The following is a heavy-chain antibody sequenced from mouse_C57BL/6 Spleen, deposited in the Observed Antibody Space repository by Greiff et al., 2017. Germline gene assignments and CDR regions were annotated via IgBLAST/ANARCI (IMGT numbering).Heavy chain of an antibody. Sequence: VQLQQSGPVLVKPGASVKMSCKASGYTLTDYYMNWVKQSHGTSLELIGVINPYNGGTSHNQKFKGKATLTVDKSSSTAYIELNSLTSKDSAVYYCAEEITTVVPDYWGQGTTLTVSS. CDR3: AEEITTVVPDY. V-gene: IGHV1-19*01. J-gene: IGHJ2*01. D-gene: IGHD1-1*01. CDR1: GYTLTDYY. CDR2: INPYNGGT.